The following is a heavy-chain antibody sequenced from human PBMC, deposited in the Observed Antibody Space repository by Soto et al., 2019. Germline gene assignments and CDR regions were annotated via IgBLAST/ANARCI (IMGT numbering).Heavy chain of an antibody. D-gene: IGHD2-2*01. CDR2: INPSGGST. J-gene: IGHJ4*02. Sequence: QVQLVQSGAEVKKPGASVKVSCKASGYTFTSYYMHWVRQAPGQGLEWMGIINPSGGSTSCAQKFQGRVTMTRDTSTSTVYMELSNLRSEDTAVYYCARDGSRGGYCISTSCSGSIDYWGQGTLVTVSS. CDR1: GYTFTSYY. CDR3: ARDGSRGGYCISTSCSGSIDY. V-gene: IGHV1-46*01.